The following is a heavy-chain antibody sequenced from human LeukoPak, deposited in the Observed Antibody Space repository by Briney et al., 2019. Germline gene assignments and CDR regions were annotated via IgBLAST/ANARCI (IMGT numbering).Heavy chain of an antibody. V-gene: IGHV4-61*01. CDR3: ARAPRAAAGILGAFDI. CDR1: GGSVSSGSYY. CDR2: IYYSGST. J-gene: IGHJ3*02. Sequence: SETLSLTCTVSGGSVSSGSYYWSWIRQPPGTGLEWIVYIYYSGSTNYNPSLKSRVTISVDTSKNQFSLKLSSVTAADTAVYYCARAPRAAAGILGAFDIWGQGTMVTVSS. D-gene: IGHD6-13*01.